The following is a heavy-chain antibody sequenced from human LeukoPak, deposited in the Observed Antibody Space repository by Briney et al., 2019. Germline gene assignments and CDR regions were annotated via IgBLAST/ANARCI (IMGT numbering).Heavy chain of an antibody. Sequence: SETLSLTCAVYGGSFSGYYWSWIRQPPGKGLEWIGEINHSGSTNYNPSLKSRVTISVDTSKNQFSLKLSSVTAADTAVYYCARQGPYCGGDCSNYFDYWGQGTLVTVSS. CDR3: ARQGPYCGGDCSNYFDY. CDR1: GGSFSGYY. V-gene: IGHV4-34*01. CDR2: INHSGST. J-gene: IGHJ4*02. D-gene: IGHD2-21*01.